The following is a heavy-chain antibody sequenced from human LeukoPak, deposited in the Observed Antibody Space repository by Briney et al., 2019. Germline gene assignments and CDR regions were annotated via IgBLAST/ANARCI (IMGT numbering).Heavy chain of an antibody. CDR3: ASRRGGIVGDY. D-gene: IGHD2-15*01. CDR2: IWYDGSNK. Sequence: GRSLRLSCAASGFTFSSYGMHWVRQAPGKGLEWVALIWYDGSNKYYADSVKGRFTISRDNSKNTVYLQMNSLRAEDTAVYYCASRRGGIVGDYWGQGTLVTFSS. J-gene: IGHJ4*02. CDR1: GFTFSSYG. V-gene: IGHV3-33*01.